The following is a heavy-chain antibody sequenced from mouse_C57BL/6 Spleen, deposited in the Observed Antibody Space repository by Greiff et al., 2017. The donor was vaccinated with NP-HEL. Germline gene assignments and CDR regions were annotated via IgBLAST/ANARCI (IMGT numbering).Heavy chain of an antibody. J-gene: IGHJ2*01. V-gene: IGHV1-69*01. CDR1: GYTFTSYW. CDR3: ARCPLYSSGYLCDY. D-gene: IGHD3-2*02. Sequence: VQLQQPGAELVMPGASVKLSCKASGYTFTSYWLHWVKQRPGQGLEWTGEIDPSDSYTNYNQKFKGKSTLTVDKSSSTAYMQLSSLTSEDSAVYYCARCPLYSSGYLCDYWGQGTTLTVSS. CDR2: IDPSDSYT.